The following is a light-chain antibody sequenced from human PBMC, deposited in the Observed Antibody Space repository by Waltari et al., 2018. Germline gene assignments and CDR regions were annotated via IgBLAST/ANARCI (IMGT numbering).Light chain of an antibody. Sequence: QSVLIQPPSASGPPGQRITISCSGSSSTIGSTYVSWYQQVPGTAPRLLIYMTDQRPSGVPDRFSASKSGTSASLAINGLRSEDEADYYCATWDDSLSVVLFGGGTTLTVL. CDR3: ATWDDSLSVVL. V-gene: IGLV1-47*01. J-gene: IGLJ3*02. CDR2: MTD. CDR1: SSTIGSTY.